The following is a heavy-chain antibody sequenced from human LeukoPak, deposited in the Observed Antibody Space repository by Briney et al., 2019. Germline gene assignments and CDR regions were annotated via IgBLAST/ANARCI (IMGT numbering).Heavy chain of an antibody. J-gene: IGHJ4*02. V-gene: IGHV5-51*01. D-gene: IGHD1-1*01. Sequence: GESLKISCKGFGYAFSSHWIGWVRQKPGEGLEWMGITYPDDADTRYSPSFQGHVTISADKSISTAYMQWSSLMTSDNAIYYCARHSNWNRIDYWGQGTLVTVSS. CDR1: GYAFSSHW. CDR3: ARHSNWNRIDY. CDR2: TYPDDADT.